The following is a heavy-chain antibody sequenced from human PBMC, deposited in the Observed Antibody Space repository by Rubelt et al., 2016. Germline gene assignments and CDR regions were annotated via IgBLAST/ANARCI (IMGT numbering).Heavy chain of an antibody. Sequence: RVTISVDTSKNQFSLKLSSVTAADTAVYYCARARLYYDFWSGYWPHDAFDIWGQGTMVTVSS. J-gene: IGHJ3*02. V-gene: IGHV4-34*01. CDR3: ARARLYYDFWSGYWPHDAFDI. D-gene: IGHD3-3*01.